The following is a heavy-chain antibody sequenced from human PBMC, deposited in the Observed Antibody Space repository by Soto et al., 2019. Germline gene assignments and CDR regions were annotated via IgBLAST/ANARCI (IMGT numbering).Heavy chain of an antibody. J-gene: IGHJ3*02. D-gene: IGHD6-25*01. V-gene: IGHV4-59*01. Sequence: SETLSLTCTVSGGSISSYYWSWIRQPPGKGLEWIGYIYYSGSTKYNPSPKIRVNIHIGTSKNQFSLKLSSVTAADTAVYYCARESAKNHAFDIWGQGTMVTVSS. CDR3: ARESAKNHAFDI. CDR1: GGSISSYY. CDR2: IYYSGST.